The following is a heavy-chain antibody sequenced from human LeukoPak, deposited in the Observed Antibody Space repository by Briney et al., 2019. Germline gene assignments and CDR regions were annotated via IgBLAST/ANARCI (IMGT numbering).Heavy chain of an antibody. J-gene: IGHJ4*02. CDR3: ARGTYSSSWSGDDYFDY. D-gene: IGHD6-13*01. V-gene: IGHV4-59*01. CDR2: IYYSGST. CDR1: GGSISSYY. Sequence: SETLSLTCTVSGGSISSYYWSWIRQPPGKGLEGMGYIYYSGSTNYNPSLKSRVTISVDTSKNQFSLKLSSVTAADTAVYYCARGTYSSSWSGDDYFDYWGQGTLVTVSS.